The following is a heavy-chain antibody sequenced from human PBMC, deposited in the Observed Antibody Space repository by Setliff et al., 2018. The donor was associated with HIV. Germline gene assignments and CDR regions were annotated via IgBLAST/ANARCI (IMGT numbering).Heavy chain of an antibody. Sequence: RASVKVSCKASGYTFTGYYMHWVRQAPGQGLEWMGWINPNSGGTNYAQKFQGRVTMTRDTSISTAYMELSRLRSDDTAVYYCARGFTTYYYDSSGYLGYFQHWGQGTLVTVSS. CDR1: GYTFTGYY. J-gene: IGHJ1*01. D-gene: IGHD3-22*01. CDR2: INPNSGGT. CDR3: ARGFTTYYYDSSGYLGYFQH. V-gene: IGHV1-2*02.